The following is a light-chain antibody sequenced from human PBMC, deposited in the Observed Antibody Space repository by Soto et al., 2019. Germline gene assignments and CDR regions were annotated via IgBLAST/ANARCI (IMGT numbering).Light chain of an antibody. V-gene: IGKV1-39*01. Sequence: DIQMTQSPSSLSASVGDRVTITCRTSQSISRFLNWYQHKPGKAPELLIYAASSLPSGVPSRFSGSGSGTDFTLTINTLQPEDFATYYCQQSYATPLIFGGGTKVEVK. CDR2: AAS. CDR3: QQSYATPLI. CDR1: QSISRF. J-gene: IGKJ4*01.